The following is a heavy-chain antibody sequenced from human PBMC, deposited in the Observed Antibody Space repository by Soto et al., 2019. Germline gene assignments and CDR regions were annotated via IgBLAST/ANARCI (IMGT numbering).Heavy chain of an antibody. V-gene: IGHV1-69*13. CDR2: VIPIFGTA. Sequence: SVKVSCKASGGTFSSYAISWVRQAPGQGLEWMGGVIPIFGTANYAQKPQGRVTITADESTSTAYMELSSLRSEDTAVYYCARVSVAGDHYYYYGMDVWGQGTTVTVSS. D-gene: IGHD6-19*01. J-gene: IGHJ6*02. CDR3: ARVSVAGDHYYYYGMDV. CDR1: GGTFSSYA.